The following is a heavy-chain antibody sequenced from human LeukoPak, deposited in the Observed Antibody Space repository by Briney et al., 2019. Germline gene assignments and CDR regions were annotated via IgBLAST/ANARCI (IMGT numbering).Heavy chain of an antibody. CDR2: INPNSGGT. V-gene: IGHV1-2*06. Sequence: ASVKVSCKASGYTFTGYYMHWVRQAPGQGLEWMGRINPNSGGTNYEQKFQGRVTMTRDTSINTAYMELSRLTSDDTAVFYCARRHDFYGMDVWGQGTTVTVPS. CDR1: GYTFTGYY. CDR3: ARRHDFYGMDV. J-gene: IGHJ6*02. D-gene: IGHD2-21*02.